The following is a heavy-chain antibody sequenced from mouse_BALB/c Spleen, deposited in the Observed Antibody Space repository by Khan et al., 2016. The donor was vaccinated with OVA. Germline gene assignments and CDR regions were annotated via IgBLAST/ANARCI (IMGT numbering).Heavy chain of an antibody. CDR2: ISGDSNTI. D-gene: IGHD1-1*01. V-gene: IGHV5-17*02. CDR3: ATSYFYGYYFDY. CDR1: GFTFSSYG. Sequence: EVQLLETGGGLVQPGGSRKLSCAASGFTFSSYGMHWVRQAPEKGLEWIAYISGDSNTIYYADTVKGRFTISRDNPKNTLFLQMTSLMSEDTARYYCATSYFYGYYFDYWGPGTPLTVSS. J-gene: IGHJ2*01.